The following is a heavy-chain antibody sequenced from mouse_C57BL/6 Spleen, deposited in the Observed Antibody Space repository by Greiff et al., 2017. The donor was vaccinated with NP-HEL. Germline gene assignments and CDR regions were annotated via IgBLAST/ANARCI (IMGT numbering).Heavy chain of an antibody. J-gene: IGHJ2*01. V-gene: IGHV5-4*01. Sequence: VQLKESGGGLVKPGGSLKLSCAASGFTFSSYAMSWVRQTPEKRLEWVATISDGGSYTYYPDNVKGRFTISRDNAKNNLYLQMSHLKSEDTAMYYCARGGTYYSNYFDYWGQGTTLTVSS. CDR2: ISDGGSYT. D-gene: IGHD2-5*01. CDR1: GFTFSSYA. CDR3: ARGGTYYSNYFDY.